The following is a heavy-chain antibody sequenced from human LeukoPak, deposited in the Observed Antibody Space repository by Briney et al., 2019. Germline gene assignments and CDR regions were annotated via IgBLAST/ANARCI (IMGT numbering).Heavy chain of an antibody. CDR1: GGSISSYY. J-gene: IGHJ5*02. CDR3: VRDRGGFDP. D-gene: IGHD1-26*01. CDR2: IYTSWST. Sequence: SETLSLTCNVSGGSISSYYWTRIRQPAGKGLESIGRIYTSWSTAYNPSLKSRVTMSVAASKNHFSLNLTSVTAADTAVYSCVRDRGGFDPWGQGTLVTVSS. V-gene: IGHV4-4*07.